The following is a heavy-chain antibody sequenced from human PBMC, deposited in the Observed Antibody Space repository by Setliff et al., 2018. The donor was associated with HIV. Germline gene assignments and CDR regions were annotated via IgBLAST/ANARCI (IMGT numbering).Heavy chain of an antibody. CDR2: INHSGST. CDR3: ARGRDYTGSWFRPFYLDF. V-gene: IGHV4-34*01. CDR1: GGSFSAYH. D-gene: IGHD3-3*01. J-gene: IGHJ4*01. Sequence: SETLSLTCAVYGGSFSAYHWSWIRQTPGKGLEWLGEINHSGSTAYNLALESRVSMSIDTSKNQLSLKLTSGTAADTAIYYCARGRDYTGSWFRPFYLDFWGHGNLVTVSS.